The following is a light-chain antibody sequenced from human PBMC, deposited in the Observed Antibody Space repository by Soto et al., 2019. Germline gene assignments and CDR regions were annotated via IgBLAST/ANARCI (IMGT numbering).Light chain of an antibody. Sequence: QSALTQPASVSGSPGQSITVSCTGTSSDIGAHNFVSWYQQPPGKAPRLIIYEVTNRPSGLCDRFSGSKSGNTASLIISDLQAEDEADYFCSSYSKNRTLLFGGGTKVTVL. V-gene: IGLV2-14*01. CDR3: SSYSKNRTLL. CDR1: SSDIGAHNF. CDR2: EVT. J-gene: IGLJ2*01.